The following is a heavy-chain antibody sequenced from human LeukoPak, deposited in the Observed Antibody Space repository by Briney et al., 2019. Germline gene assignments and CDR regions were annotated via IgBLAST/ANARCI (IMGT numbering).Heavy chain of an antibody. CDR2: ISSSSSTI. D-gene: IGHD1-14*01. Sequence: GGSLRLSCAASGFTFSSYSMNWVRQAPGKGLEWVSYISSSSSTIYYADSVKGRFTISRDNAKNSLYLQMNSLRAEDTAVYYCARDLRTRTGWFDPWGQGTLVTVSS. CDR1: GFTFSSYS. J-gene: IGHJ5*02. V-gene: IGHV3-48*04. CDR3: ARDLRTRTGWFDP.